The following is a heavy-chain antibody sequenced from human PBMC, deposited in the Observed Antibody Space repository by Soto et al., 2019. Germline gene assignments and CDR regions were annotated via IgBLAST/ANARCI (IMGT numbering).Heavy chain of an antibody. V-gene: IGHV3-48*02. J-gene: IGHJ4*02. D-gene: IGHD6-19*01. CDR1: GFTFSTDS. CDR2: ISTSGATR. CDR3: ARFFGSGFDY. Sequence: EVQLVESGGGLVQPGGSLRLSCVASGFTFSTDSMNWVRQAPGKGVEWVAHISTSGATRYYADSVKGRFTISRDNAKTSLYLQMDSLRNEDTAVYYCARFFGSGFDYWGQGTLVTVSS.